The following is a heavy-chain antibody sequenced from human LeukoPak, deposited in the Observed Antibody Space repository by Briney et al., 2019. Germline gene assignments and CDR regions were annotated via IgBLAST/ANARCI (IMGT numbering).Heavy chain of an antibody. CDR3: AKAAPTGIDYYDSSGYYSDY. CDR1: GFTFTNAG. D-gene: IGHD3-22*01. CDR2: ISGSGGST. J-gene: IGHJ4*02. V-gene: IGHV3-23*01. Sequence: GGSLRLSCAASGFTFTNAGLHWVRQAPGKGLEWVSAISGSGGSTYYADSVKGRFTISRDNSKNTLYLQMNSLRAEDTAVYYCAKAAPTGIDYYDSSGYYSDYWGQGTLVTVSS.